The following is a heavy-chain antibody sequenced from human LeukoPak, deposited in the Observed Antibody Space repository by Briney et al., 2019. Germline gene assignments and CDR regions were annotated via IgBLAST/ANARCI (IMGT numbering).Heavy chain of an antibody. V-gene: IGHV3-48*01. CDR1: GFTFSSYS. D-gene: IGHD5-18*01. CDR2: ISSSSSTI. J-gene: IGHJ4*02. Sequence: PGGSLRLSCAASGFTFSSYSMNWVRQAPGKGLEWVSYISSSSSTIYYADSVKGRFTISRDNAKNSLYLQMNSLRAEDTAVYYCARDLLQLGSSLFDYWGQGTLVTVSS. CDR3: ARDLLQLGSSLFDY.